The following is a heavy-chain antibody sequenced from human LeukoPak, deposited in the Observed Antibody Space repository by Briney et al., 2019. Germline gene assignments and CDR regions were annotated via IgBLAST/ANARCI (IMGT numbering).Heavy chain of an antibody. CDR3: AREGVAGTGLDY. CDR2: INPNSGGT. Sequence: ASMKVSCKASGYTFTSYYMHWVRQAPGQGLEWMGWINPNSGGTNYAQKFQGKVTMTRDTSTSTVYMELSSLRSEDTAVYFCAREGVAGTGLDYWGQGTLVTVSS. CDR1: GYTFTSYY. D-gene: IGHD6-13*01. V-gene: IGHV1-2*02. J-gene: IGHJ4*02.